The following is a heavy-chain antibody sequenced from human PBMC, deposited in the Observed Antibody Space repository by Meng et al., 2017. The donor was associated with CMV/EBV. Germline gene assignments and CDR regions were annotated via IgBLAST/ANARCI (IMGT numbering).Heavy chain of an antibody. CDR3: ARAGYPDPFYY. CDR1: GFTFNTYA. D-gene: IGHD3-16*02. CDR2: LDSGYVFV. V-gene: IGHV3-21*01. J-gene: IGHJ4*02. Sequence: GESLKISCAASGFTFNTYAMNWVRQAPGKGLEWVSSLDSGYVFVYYADSVKGRFTISRDNAKNSLYLQMNSLRAEDTAVYYCARAGYPDPFYYWGQGTLVTVSS.